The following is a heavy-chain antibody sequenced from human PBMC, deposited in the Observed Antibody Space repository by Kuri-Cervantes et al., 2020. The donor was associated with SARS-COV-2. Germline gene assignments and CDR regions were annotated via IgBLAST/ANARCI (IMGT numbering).Heavy chain of an antibody. CDR1: GFTVSSNY. V-gene: IGHV3-53*01. CDR2: IYSGGST. CDR3: ARDGGQFTMFFS. D-gene: IGHD3-10*02. Sequence: GESLEISCAASGFTVSSNYMSWVRQAPGKGLEWVSVIYSGGSTYYADSVKSRFSISRNNSKNTLYLQMNSLRAEDTVVYYCARDGGQFTMFFSWGQGTLVTVSS. J-gene: IGHJ5*02.